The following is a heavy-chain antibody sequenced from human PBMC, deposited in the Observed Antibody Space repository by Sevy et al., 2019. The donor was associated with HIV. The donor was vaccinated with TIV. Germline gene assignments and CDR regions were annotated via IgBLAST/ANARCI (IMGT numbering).Heavy chain of an antibody. V-gene: IGHV3-7*01. D-gene: IGHD3-9*01. CDR2: INEDGSHK. J-gene: IGHJ4*02. CDR3: ARAPASGLRYFDRLYIDY. Sequence: QLGGSLRLSCEPSGFTFTRYWMCWVRQAPGKGLEWVACINEDGSHKYNGESVKGRFTISRDNTKNSLYLQMSSLRAEDTAVYYCARAPASGLRYFDRLYIDYWGQGTLITVSS. CDR1: GFTFTRYW.